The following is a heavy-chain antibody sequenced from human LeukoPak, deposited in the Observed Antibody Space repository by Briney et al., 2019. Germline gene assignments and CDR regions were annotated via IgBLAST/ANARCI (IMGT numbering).Heavy chain of an antibody. Sequence: SETLSLTCTVSGGSISSYYWSWIRQPPGKGLEWIGYIYYSGSTNYNPSLKSRVTISVDTSNTQFSLKLSSVTAADTAVYYCARDRGSLGYCSGGSCSGYDAFDIWGQGTMVTVSS. D-gene: IGHD2-15*01. V-gene: IGHV4-59*01. J-gene: IGHJ3*02. CDR2: IYYSGST. CDR1: GGSISSYY. CDR3: ARDRGSLGYCSGGSCSGYDAFDI.